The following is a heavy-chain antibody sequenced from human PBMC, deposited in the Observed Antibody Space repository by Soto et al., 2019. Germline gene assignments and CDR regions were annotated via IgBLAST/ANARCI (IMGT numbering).Heavy chain of an antibody. CDR1: GFTFENFG. J-gene: IGHJ4*02. Sequence: SLRLSCVASGFTFENFGIHWVRQAPGKGLEWVAVISYDGSDKYYADSVKGRFTISRDNSKNTLYLQMSSLRAEDTAVYYCAKEKDYDYVWGSYRYTSDYWGQGTLVTVSS. D-gene: IGHD3-16*02. CDR2: ISYDGSDK. CDR3: AKEKDYDYVWGSYRYTSDY. V-gene: IGHV3-30*18.